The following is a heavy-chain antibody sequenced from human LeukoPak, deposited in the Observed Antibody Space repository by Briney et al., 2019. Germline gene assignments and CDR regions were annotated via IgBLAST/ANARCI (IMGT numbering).Heavy chain of an antibody. V-gene: IGHV1-8*01. CDR2: MNPNSGNT. CDR3: ARGPQWQWLAPARYYYYYYGMDV. J-gene: IGHJ6*02. CDR1: GHTFTSYD. D-gene: IGHD6-19*01. Sequence: ASVKVSCKASGHTFTSYDINWVRQATGQGLEWMGWMNPNSGNTGYAQKFQGRVTMTRNTSISTAYMELSSLRSEDTAVYYCARGPQWQWLAPARYYYYYYGMDVWGQGTTVTVSS.